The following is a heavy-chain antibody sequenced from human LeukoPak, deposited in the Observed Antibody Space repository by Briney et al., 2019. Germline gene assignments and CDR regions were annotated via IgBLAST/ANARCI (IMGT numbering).Heavy chain of an antibody. J-gene: IGHJ4*02. Sequence: ASVKVSCKASGNTFTSYYLHWVRQAPGQGLEWMGRIIPILGIANYAQKFQGRVTITADKSTSTAYMELSSLRSEDTAVYYCARDIGPYDSSGYFNYFDYWGQGTLVTVSS. V-gene: IGHV1-69*04. CDR2: IIPILGIA. D-gene: IGHD3-22*01. CDR3: ARDIGPYDSSGYFNYFDY. CDR1: GNTFTSYY.